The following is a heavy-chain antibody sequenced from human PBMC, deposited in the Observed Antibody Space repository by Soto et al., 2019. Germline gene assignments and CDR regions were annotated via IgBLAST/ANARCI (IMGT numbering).Heavy chain of an antibody. CDR3: ASEDCRNTNCLKGFDY. J-gene: IGHJ4*02. Sequence: ASVKVSCKASGYTFTDYYMHWVRQAPGQGFEWVGGINPESGNPKYVPKFQGRVTVTRDTSTSAAYMELNRLTSDDTAVYYCASEDCRNTNCLKGFDYWGQGTLVTVSS. CDR2: INPESGNP. CDR1: GYTFTDYY. D-gene: IGHD2-15*01. V-gene: IGHV1-2*02.